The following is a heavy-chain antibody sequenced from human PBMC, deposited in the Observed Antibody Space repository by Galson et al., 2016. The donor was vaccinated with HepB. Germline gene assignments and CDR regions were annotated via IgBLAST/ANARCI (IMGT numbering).Heavy chain of an antibody. J-gene: IGHJ4*02. CDR1: GFTFSRYE. Sequence: SLRLSCAASGFTFSRYEMNWVRQAPGHGLEWVSYIRSSGTTIYYADSVQGRFTISRDNAKNSLYLQMNRLSAEDTAVYYCAREPVRLDDLLTGPPKNPDYWGQGTLVTVSS. CDR3: AREPVRLDDLLTGPPKNPDY. CDR2: IRSSGTTI. D-gene: IGHD3-9*01. V-gene: IGHV3-48*03.